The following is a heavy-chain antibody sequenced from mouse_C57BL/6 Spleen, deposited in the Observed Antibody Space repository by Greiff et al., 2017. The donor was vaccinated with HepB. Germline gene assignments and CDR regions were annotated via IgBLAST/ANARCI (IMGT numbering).Heavy chain of an antibody. CDR2: IYPGDGDT. CDR3: ARGYYGSSHWYFDV. D-gene: IGHD1-1*01. V-gene: IGHV1-80*01. Sequence: VQLKESGAELVKPGASVKISCKASGYAFSSYWMNWVKQRPGKGLEWIGQIYPGDGDTNYNGKFKGKATLTADKSSSTAYMQLSSLTSEDSAVYFCARGYYGSSHWYFDVWGTGTTVTVSS. CDR1: GYAFSSYW. J-gene: IGHJ1*03.